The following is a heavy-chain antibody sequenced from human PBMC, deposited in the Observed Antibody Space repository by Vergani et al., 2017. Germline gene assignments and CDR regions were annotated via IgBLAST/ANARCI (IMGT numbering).Heavy chain of an antibody. CDR3: AREGAPHDAFDI. CDR1: GFTFSSYS. D-gene: IGHD3-16*01. V-gene: IGHV3-74*01. Sequence: EVQLVESGGGLVKPGGSLRLSCAASGFTFSSYSMNWVRQAPGKGLVWVSRINSDGSSTSYADSVKGRFTISRDNAKNTLYLQMNSLRAEDTAVYYCAREGAPHDAFDIWGQGTMVTVSS. CDR2: INSDGSST. J-gene: IGHJ3*02.